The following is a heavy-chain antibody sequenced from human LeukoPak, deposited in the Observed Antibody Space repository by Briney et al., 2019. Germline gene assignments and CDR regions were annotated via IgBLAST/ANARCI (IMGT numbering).Heavy chain of an antibody. CDR3: ARALRYCSGGSCSYWFDP. D-gene: IGHD2-15*01. J-gene: IGHJ5*02. V-gene: IGHV4-4*07. CDR2: IYTSGST. CDR1: GGSISSYY. Sequence: SETLSLTCTVSGGSISSYYWSWIRQPAGKGLEWIGRIYTSGSTNYNPSLKSRVTMSVDTSKNQFSLKLSSVTAADTAVYYCARALRYCSGGSCSYWFDPWGQGTLVTVSS.